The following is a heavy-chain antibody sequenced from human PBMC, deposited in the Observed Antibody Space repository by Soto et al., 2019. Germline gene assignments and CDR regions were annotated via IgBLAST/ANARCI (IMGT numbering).Heavy chain of an antibody. Sequence: ASVKVSCKASGYTFTGYYMHWVRQAPGQGLEWMGWINPNSGGTNYAQKFQGWVTMTRDTSISTASMELSRLRSDDTAVYYCARDGGAARDAFDIWGQGTMVTVSS. CDR2: INPNSGGT. CDR1: GYTFTGYY. CDR3: ARDGGAARDAFDI. V-gene: IGHV1-2*04. J-gene: IGHJ3*02. D-gene: IGHD6-6*01.